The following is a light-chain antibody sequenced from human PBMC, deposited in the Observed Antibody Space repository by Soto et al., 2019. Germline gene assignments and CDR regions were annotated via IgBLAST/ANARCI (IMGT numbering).Light chain of an antibody. CDR1: SSDVGGYNY. V-gene: IGLV2-14*01. Sequence: QSVLTQPASVSGSPGQSITISCTGTSSDVGGYNYVSWYQQHPGKVSKLMIYDVSNRPSGISNRFSGSKSGNTASLTISGLQAEDEADYYCSSHTSSGTRVFGGGTKLTVL. J-gene: IGLJ2*01. CDR3: SSHTSSGTRV. CDR2: DVS.